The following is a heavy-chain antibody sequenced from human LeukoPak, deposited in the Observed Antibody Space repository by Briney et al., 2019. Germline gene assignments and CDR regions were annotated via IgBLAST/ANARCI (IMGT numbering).Heavy chain of an antibody. D-gene: IGHD4/OR15-4a*01. CDR3: ARDRALTPANLNWFDP. Sequence: PSETLSLTCAVYDGSFSGYYWSWIRQPPGKGLEWIGEINHSESTNYNPSLKSRVTLSVDTYKSQFSLKLRSVTAADTAVYYCARDRALTPANLNWFDPWGQGTLVTVSS. CDR1: DGSFSGYY. J-gene: IGHJ5*02. CDR2: INHSEST. V-gene: IGHV4-34*01.